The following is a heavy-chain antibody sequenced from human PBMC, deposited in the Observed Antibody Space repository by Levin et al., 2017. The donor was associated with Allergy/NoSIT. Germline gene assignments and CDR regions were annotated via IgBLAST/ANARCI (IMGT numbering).Heavy chain of an antibody. D-gene: IGHD3-10*01. CDR2: ISGEGGDT. CDR3: AREFEGASDY. J-gene: IGHJ4*02. Sequence: PGGSLRLSCVASGFIFSNYAMHWVRQGPGKGLEYVSAISGEGGDTFYADAVKGRFTISRDNSKNTLYLQMGSLRAEDMAVYYCAREFEGASDYWGQGTLVTVSS. V-gene: IGHV3-64*02. CDR1: GFIFSNYA.